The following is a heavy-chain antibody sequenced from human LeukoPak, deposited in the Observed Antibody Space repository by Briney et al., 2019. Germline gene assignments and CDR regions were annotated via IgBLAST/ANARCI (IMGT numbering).Heavy chain of an antibody. V-gene: IGHV3-53*01. D-gene: IGHD1-26*01. Sequence: PGGSLRLSCVASGFTVSSNYMSWVRQAPGKGLEWVSVIYSGGSTYYAESVKGRFTISRDSVKNTLYLHMNSLRVEDTAVYYCARELVGTTSDYWGQGTLVTVSS. CDR2: IYSGGST. CDR3: ARELVGTTSDY. J-gene: IGHJ4*02. CDR1: GFTVSSNY.